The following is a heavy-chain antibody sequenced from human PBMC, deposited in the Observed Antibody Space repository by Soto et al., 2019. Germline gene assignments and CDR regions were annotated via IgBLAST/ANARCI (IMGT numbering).Heavy chain of an antibody. CDR2: ISRGGDRT. Sequence: EVQLVESGAGLVQPGGSLRLSCAASGFTFSSYNIHWIRQAPGKGLEFVSAISRGGDRTSYADSVKGRFIITRDNSKYTVWLQMGSLRPEDMPVYYCAIARCSSRQCYYLDYWGQGALVTVSS. J-gene: IGHJ4*02. D-gene: IGHD2-2*01. CDR1: GFTFSSYN. V-gene: IGHV3-64*02. CDR3: AIARCSSRQCYYLDY.